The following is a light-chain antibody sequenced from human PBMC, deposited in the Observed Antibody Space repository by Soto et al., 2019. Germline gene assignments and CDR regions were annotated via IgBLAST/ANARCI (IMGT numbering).Light chain of an antibody. J-gene: IGKJ1*01. CDR3: QQCGGSPT. CDR2: AAT. CDR1: QKISSSV. V-gene: IGKV3-20*01. Sequence: IVLNMSLGLLSLNPGERASLSCRASQKISSSVLAQHQQNPAQAPRLLIYAATSRTTGIPDRFSGSGSGTDFTITISRLEHEDFAMYYCQQCGGSPTFGQGTKVDIK.